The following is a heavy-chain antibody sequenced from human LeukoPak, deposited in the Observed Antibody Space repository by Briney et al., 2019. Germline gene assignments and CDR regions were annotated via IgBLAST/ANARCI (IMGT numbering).Heavy chain of an antibody. CDR1: GFIFSSYA. V-gene: IGHV3-23*01. J-gene: IGHJ6*02. CDR2: ISRSGDAT. Sequence: GGSLRLSCAASGFIFSSYAMNWVRQAPGKGLEWVSGISRSGDATFYADPVKGLFTISRDNSKNTLYLQMNSLRGDDTAVYYCAKYVTPPGTYYYGLDVWGQGTTVTVSS. CDR3: AKYVTPPGTYYYGLDV. D-gene: IGHD6-13*01.